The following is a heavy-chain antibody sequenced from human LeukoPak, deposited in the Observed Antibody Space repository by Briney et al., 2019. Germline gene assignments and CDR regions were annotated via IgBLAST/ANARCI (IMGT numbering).Heavy chain of an antibody. CDR3: ARGYKITPGRHYYYYYGMDV. CDR2: IYHSGSGST. J-gene: IGHJ6*02. CDR1: GGSISSGGHS. V-gene: IGHV4-30-2*01. D-gene: IGHD2-2*02. Sequence: ASQTLSLTCTVSGGSISSGGHSWSWIRQPPGKGLEWIGYIYHSGSGSTYYNPSLKSRVTISIDKSKNQFSLKLNSVTAADTAVYYCARGYKITPGRHYYYYYGMDVWGQGTTVTVSS.